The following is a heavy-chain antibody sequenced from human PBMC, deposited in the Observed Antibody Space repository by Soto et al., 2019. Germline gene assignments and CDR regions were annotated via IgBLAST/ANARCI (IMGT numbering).Heavy chain of an antibody. V-gene: IGHV4-34*01. CDR3: ARGGWVAARRYFDY. D-gene: IGHD6-6*01. CDR1: GGSFSGYY. CDR2: INHSGST. J-gene: IGHJ4*02. Sequence: PSETLSLTCAVYGGSFSGYYWSWIRQPPGKGLERIGEINHSGSTNYNPSLKSRVTISVDTSKNQFSLKLSSVTAADTAVYYCARGGWVAARRYFDYWGQGTLVTVSS.